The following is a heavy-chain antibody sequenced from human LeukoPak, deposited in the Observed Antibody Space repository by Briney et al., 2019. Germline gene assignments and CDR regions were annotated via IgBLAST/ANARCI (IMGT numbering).Heavy chain of an antibody. V-gene: IGHV3-21*01. J-gene: IGHJ4*02. CDR3: ARYYDFWSGYLYYFDY. Sequence: PGGSLRLSCAASGFTFSSYSMNWVRQAPGKGLEWVSSISSSSSYIYYADSVKGRFTISRDNAKNSLYLQMNSLRAVDTAVYYCARYYDFWSGYLYYFDYWGQGTLVTVSS. CDR1: GFTFSSYS. D-gene: IGHD3-3*01. CDR2: ISSSSSYI.